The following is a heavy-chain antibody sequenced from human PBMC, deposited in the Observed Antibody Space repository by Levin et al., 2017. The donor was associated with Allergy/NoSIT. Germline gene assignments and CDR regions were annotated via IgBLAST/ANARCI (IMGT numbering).Heavy chain of an antibody. Sequence: GESLKISCAASGFTFNDYAMSWVRQAPGKGLEWVSAIINSGVGTYYADSVKGRFTISRDNSKNTMYLQMNSLRAEDTAVYFCAKDAIRGSDQPYYFDYWGQGTLVTASS. J-gene: IGHJ4*02. CDR2: IINSGVGT. V-gene: IGHV3-23*01. CDR3: AKDAIRGSDQPYYFDY. CDR1: GFTFNDYA. D-gene: IGHD6-19*01.